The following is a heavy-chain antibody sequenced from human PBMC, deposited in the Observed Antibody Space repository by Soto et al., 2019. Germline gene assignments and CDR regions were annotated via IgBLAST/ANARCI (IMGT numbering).Heavy chain of an antibody. J-gene: IGHJ5*02. D-gene: IGHD3-3*01. CDR2: IIPIFGTA. CDR3: ARGVTISFNWLDP. CDR1: GGTFSSYA. V-gene: IGHV1-69*13. Sequence: SVKVSCKASGGTFSSYAISWVRQAPGQGLEWMGGIIPIFGTANYAQKFQGRVTITANESTSTAYMELSSLRSEDTAVYYCARGVTISFNWLDPWGQGPLVTVYS.